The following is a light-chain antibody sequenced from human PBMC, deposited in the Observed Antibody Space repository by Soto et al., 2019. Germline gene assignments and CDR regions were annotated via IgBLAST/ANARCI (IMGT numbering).Light chain of an antibody. CDR2: WAS. Sequence: DIVMTQSPDSLAVSPGERATINCKSSQNVLYSSNNRNQLAWYQQKPGQPPKLLIYWASTRESGVPDRFSGSGSGTDFILTISSLQAEDVAVYYCQQYYSPPLTFGGGTKVDIK. V-gene: IGKV4-1*01. J-gene: IGKJ4*01. CDR1: QNVLYSSNNRNQ. CDR3: QQYYSPPLT.